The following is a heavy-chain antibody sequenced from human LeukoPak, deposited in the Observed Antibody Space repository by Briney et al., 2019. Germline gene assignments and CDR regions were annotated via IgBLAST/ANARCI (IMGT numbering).Heavy chain of an antibody. Sequence: SETLSLTCTVSGGSISSSSYYWGWIRQSPGTGLEWIGSIYYSGSTYYNPSLKSRATISVDTSKNQISLKVSSVTAADSALYFCARRRTSGSASNLRVAQIDSWGQGTLVTVSS. D-gene: IGHD3-3*01. CDR3: ARRRTSGSASNLRVAQIDS. J-gene: IGHJ4*02. CDR2: IYYSGST. V-gene: IGHV4-39*01. CDR1: GGSISSSSYY.